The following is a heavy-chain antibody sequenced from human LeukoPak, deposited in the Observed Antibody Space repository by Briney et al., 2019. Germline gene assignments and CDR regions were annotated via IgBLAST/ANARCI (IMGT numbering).Heavy chain of an antibody. CDR1: GGSISSGGYY. J-gene: IGHJ4*02. Sequence: SETLSLTCTVSGGSISSGGYYWSWIRQHPGKGLEWIGYIYYSGSTNYNPSLKSRVTISVDTSKNQFSLKLSSVTAADTAVFYCARVMFSVAGTKFDYWGQGTLVTVSS. D-gene: IGHD6-19*01. CDR2: IYYSGST. CDR3: ARVMFSVAGTKFDY. V-gene: IGHV4-61*08.